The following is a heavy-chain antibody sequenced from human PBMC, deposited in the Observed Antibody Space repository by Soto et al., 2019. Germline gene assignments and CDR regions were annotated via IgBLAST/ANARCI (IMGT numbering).Heavy chain of an antibody. V-gene: IGHV4-4*07. J-gene: IGHJ6*02. CDR2: IYTSGRT. CDR1: GGSISSYY. Sequence: SETLSLTCTVSGGSISSYYWSWIRQPAGKGLEWIGRIYTSGRTKYNPSLQSRVTISVDTSKNDFSLNLSSVTAADTAVYFCAREWGLLPYYVMNVWGHGTAVTVSS. D-gene: IGHD7-27*01. CDR3: AREWGLLPYYVMNV.